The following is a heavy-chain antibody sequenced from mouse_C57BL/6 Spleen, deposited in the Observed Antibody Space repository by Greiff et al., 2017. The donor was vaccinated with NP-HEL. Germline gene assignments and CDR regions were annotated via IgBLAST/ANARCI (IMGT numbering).Heavy chain of an antibody. J-gene: IGHJ2*01. CDR1: GFTFSSYA. D-gene: IGHD2-2*01. CDR3: ARAPYGYGFDY. V-gene: IGHV5-4*03. Sequence: EVKVEESGGGLVKPGGSLKLSCAASGFTFSSYAMSWVRQTPEKRLEWVATISDGGSYTYYPDNVKGRFTISRDNAKNNLYLQMSHLKSEDTAMYYCARAPYGYGFDYWGQGTTLTVSS. CDR2: ISDGGSYT.